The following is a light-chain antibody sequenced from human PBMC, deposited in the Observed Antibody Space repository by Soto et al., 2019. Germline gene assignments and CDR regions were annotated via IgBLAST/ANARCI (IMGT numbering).Light chain of an antibody. CDR2: WAS. J-gene: IGKJ2*01. CDR1: YSLLYSSNNKNY. CDR3: QQYYGTLYT. Sequence: DIVMTQSPDSLAVSLGERATINCKSSYSLLYSSNNKNYLAWYQQKPGQPPKLLIYWASTRESGVPDRFSGSGSGTDFTLTISSLQAEDVAIYYCQQYYGTLYTFGQGTQLEIK. V-gene: IGKV4-1*01.